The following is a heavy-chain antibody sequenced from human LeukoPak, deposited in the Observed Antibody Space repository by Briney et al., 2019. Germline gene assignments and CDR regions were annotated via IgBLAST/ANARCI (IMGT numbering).Heavy chain of an antibody. Sequence: GGSLRLSCAASGFTFSSYSMNWVRQAPGKGLEWVPSISTSSNYIYYTDSVKGRFTISRDNAKNSLYLQMNSLRGEDTAVYYCARDVYSSGWYDYDYWGQGTLVTVSS. D-gene: IGHD6-19*01. V-gene: IGHV3-21*01. CDR1: GFTFSSYS. CDR2: ISTSSNYI. CDR3: ARDVYSSGWYDYDY. J-gene: IGHJ4*02.